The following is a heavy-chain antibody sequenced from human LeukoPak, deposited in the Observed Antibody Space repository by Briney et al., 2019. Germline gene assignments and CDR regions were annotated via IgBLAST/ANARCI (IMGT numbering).Heavy chain of an antibody. CDR1: GYTFTNYG. CDR2: ISAYNGNT. CDR3: ARDGQWLVNQYFQP. D-gene: IGHD6-19*01. Sequence: EASVKVSCKATGYTFTNYGSSWVRQAPGQGLEWMGWISAYNGNTNYAQKLQGRVTMTTDTSTSTAYMELRSLRSDDTAVYYCARDGQWLVNQYFQPWGQGTLVTVSS. V-gene: IGHV1-18*01. J-gene: IGHJ1*01.